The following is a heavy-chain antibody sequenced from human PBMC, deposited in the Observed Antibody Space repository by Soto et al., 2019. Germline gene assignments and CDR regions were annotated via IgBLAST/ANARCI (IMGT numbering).Heavy chain of an antibody. D-gene: IGHD3-22*01. CDR2: IYYSGST. Sequence: QVQLQESGPGLVKPSETLSLTCTVSGGSISSYYWSWIRQPPGKGLEWIGYIYYSGSTNYNPSLKSRVTISVDTAKNQFSLKLSSVTAADTAVYYCARESNYHDSSGFQSPWFDPWGQGTLVTVSS. CDR1: GGSISSYY. CDR3: ARESNYHDSSGFQSPWFDP. J-gene: IGHJ5*02. V-gene: IGHV4-59*01.